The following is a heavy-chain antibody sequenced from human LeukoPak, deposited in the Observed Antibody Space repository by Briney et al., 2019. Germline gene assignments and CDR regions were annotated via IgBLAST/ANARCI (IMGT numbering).Heavy chain of an antibody. J-gene: IGHJ4*02. CDR2: ISSNGGST. Sequence: GGSLRLSCSASGFTFSSYAMHWVRQAPGKGLEYVSAISSNGGSTYYADSVKGRFTISRDNSKNTLYLQMSSLRAEDTAVYYCARSGSGWYFDYWGQGTLVTVS. CDR1: GFTFSSYA. D-gene: IGHD6-19*01. CDR3: ARSGSGWYFDY. V-gene: IGHV3-64D*06.